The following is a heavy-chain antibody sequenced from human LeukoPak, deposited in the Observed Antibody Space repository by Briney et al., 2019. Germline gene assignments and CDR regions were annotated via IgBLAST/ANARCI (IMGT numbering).Heavy chain of an antibody. V-gene: IGHV3-30*02. D-gene: IGHD3-22*01. Sequence: GGSLRLSCAASGFTFSSYAMSWVRQAPGKGLEWVAFIRYDGSNKYYADSVKGRFTISRDNSKNTLYLQMNSLRAEDTAVYYCAKGPMGYYDSSGLYFDYWGQGTLVTVSS. CDR3: AKGPMGYYDSSGLYFDY. CDR1: GFTFSSYA. J-gene: IGHJ4*02. CDR2: IRYDGSNK.